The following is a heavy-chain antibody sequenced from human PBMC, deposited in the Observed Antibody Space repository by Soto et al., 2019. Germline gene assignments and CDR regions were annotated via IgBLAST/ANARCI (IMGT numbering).Heavy chain of an antibody. D-gene: IGHD3-22*01. CDR3: MLGSGWKDFDY. J-gene: IGHJ4*02. Sequence: QLQVQESGPGLVKPSETLSLTCTVSGGSISSSSYYWGWIRQPPGKGLEWIGNIYYSGSTYYNPSLKSRVTTSVDTSKNQFSLKLSSVTAADTAVYYCMLGSGWKDFDYWGQGTLVTVSS. CDR1: GGSISSSSYY. V-gene: IGHV4-39*01. CDR2: IYYSGST.